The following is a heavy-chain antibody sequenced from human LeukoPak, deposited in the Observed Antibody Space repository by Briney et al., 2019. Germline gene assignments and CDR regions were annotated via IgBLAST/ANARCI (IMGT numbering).Heavy chain of an antibody. J-gene: IGHJ4*02. V-gene: IGHV3-53*01. CDR2: LYSDGNT. D-gene: IGHD1-14*01. CDR3: ARGVEPLAANTLAY. Sequence: PGGFLRLSRAAPGFTRITNHMTLGRQAPGKGLAWVSVLYSDGNTKYADSVQGRFTISRDNSKNTLYLEMNSLSPDDTAVYYCARGVEPLAANTLAYWGQGTLVTVSS. CDR1: GFTRITNH.